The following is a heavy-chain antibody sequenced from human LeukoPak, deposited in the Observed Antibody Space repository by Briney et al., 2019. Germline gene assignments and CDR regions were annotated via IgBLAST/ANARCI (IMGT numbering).Heavy chain of an antibody. V-gene: IGHV4-30-2*01. D-gene: IGHD4-17*01. CDR1: GGSISSGGYS. CDR3: ARVGSDYGDYRSHFDY. J-gene: IGHJ4*02. Sequence: SQTLSLTCAVSGGSISSGGYSWSWIRQPPGKGLEWIGYIYHSGSTYYNPSLKSRVTISVDRSENQFSLKLSSVTAADTAVYYCARVGSDYGDYRSHFDYWGQGTLVTVSS. CDR2: IYHSGST.